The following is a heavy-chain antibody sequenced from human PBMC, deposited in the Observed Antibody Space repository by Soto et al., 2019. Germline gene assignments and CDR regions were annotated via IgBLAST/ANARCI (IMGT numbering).Heavy chain of an antibody. D-gene: IGHD6-13*01. CDR2: MSGSGGST. CDR1: EFTFSNYD. J-gene: IGHJ4*02. V-gene: IGHV3-23*01. Sequence: EVQLLESGGGLVQPGGSLRLSCAASEFTFSNYDVTWVRQAQGKGLEWVSTMSGSGGSTYYADSVKGRFTISRDNSKNTLYLQMPSLRAEDTAVYYCAKDQGSSWYEIDYWGQGTLVTVSS. CDR3: AKDQGSSWYEIDY.